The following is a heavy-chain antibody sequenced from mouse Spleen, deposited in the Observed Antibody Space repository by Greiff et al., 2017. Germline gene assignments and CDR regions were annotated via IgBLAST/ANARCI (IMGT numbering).Heavy chain of an antibody. Sequence: EVQLVESGGGLVKPGGSLKLSCAASGFTFSDYGMHWVRQAPEKGLEWVAYISSGSSTIYYADTVKGRFTISRDNAKNTLFLQMTSLRSEDTAMYYCARRYYDGSSFAYWGQGTLVTVSA. V-gene: IGHV5-17*01. CDR2: ISSGSSTI. D-gene: IGHD1-1*01. J-gene: IGHJ3*01. CDR3: ARRYYDGSSFAY. CDR1: GFTFSDYG.